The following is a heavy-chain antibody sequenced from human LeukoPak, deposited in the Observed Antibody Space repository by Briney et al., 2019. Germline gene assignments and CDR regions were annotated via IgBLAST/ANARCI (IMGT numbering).Heavy chain of an antibody. J-gene: IGHJ3*02. CDR1: GGFINSYY. Sequence: SETLSLICTVSGGFINSYYWSWIRQPPGKGLEWIGYIYYSGSTNYNPALTSRVTISVDRTNNQFPLELRSLTAVDTGVDYCARRAADDAFDIWGQGTMVTVSS. V-gene: IGHV4-59*08. CDR2: IYYSGST. CDR3: ARRAADDAFDI.